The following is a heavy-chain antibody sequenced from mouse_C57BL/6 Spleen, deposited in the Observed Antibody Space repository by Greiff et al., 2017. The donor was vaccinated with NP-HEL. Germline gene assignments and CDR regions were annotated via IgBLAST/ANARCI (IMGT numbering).Heavy chain of an antibody. J-gene: IGHJ1*03. V-gene: IGHV1-54*01. CDR2: ITPGSGGT. D-gene: IGHD1-1*01. Sequence: VQLQQSGAELVRPGTSVKVSCTASGYAFTTYLIEWVKQRPGQGLVWIGVITPGSGGTNYNATLKGKATMTADKSSSTAYMQLSSLTSEDSAVYFCARRGYYYGSSHWYFDVWGTGTTVTVSS. CDR1: GYAFTTYL. CDR3: ARRGYYYGSSHWYFDV.